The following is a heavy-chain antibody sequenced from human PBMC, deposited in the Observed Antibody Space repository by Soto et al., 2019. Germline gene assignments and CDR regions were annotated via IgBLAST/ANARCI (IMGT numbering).Heavy chain of an antibody. Sequence: EVQLVESGGGLVQPGGSLRLSCAASGFTFSSYWMTWVRQAPGKGLEWVANINQDGSEKYYVDSVKGPFTISRDNAKNSLYVQMNGLRGEDTAVYYCARHHSFCTSTTCYFDYWGHGTLVTVSS. V-gene: IGHV3-7*03. CDR2: INQDGSEK. J-gene: IGHJ4*01. CDR3: ARHHSFCTSTTCYFDY. D-gene: IGHD2-2*01. CDR1: GFTFSSYW.